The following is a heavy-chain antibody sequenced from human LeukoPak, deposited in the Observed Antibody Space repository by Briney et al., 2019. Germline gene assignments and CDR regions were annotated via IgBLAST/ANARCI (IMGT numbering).Heavy chain of an antibody. Sequence: VGCLRLSCAASGFTFSSYAMSWVRQAPGKGLEWVSAISGAGGSTYYADSVRGRFTISRDNSKNTLYLQMNSLRAEDTAVYYCARVFGADNDAFDIWGQGTMVTVSS. CDR2: ISGAGGST. D-gene: IGHD3-3*01. V-gene: IGHV3-23*01. CDR3: ARVFGADNDAFDI. J-gene: IGHJ3*02. CDR1: GFTFSSYA.